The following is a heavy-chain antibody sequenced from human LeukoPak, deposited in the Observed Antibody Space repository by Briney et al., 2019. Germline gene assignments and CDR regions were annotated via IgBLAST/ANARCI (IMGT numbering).Heavy chain of an antibody. D-gene: IGHD3-10*02. V-gene: IGHV3-30-3*01. CDR3: AELGITMIGGV. J-gene: IGHJ6*04. CDR1: GFTFNSYS. Sequence: GGSLRLSCAAPGFTFNSYSMHWVRQAPGKGLEWVTAISDDETYKFYADSVKGRFTISRDNSKNTLYLQMNSLRVEDTAIYYCAELGITMIGGVWGKGTTVTISS. CDR2: ISDDETYK.